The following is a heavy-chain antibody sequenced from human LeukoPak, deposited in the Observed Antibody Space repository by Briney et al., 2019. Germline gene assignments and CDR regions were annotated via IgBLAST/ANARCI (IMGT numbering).Heavy chain of an antibody. Sequence: SGGSLRLSCAASGFTFSSYGMHWVRQAPGKGLEWVAVISYDGSNKYYADSVKGRFTISRDNSKNTLYLQMNSLRAEDTAVYYCAREGSSGWYSSDYWGQGTLVTVSS. D-gene: IGHD6-19*01. V-gene: IGHV3-30*19. CDR1: GFTFSSYG. CDR2: ISYDGSNK. CDR3: AREGSSGWYSSDY. J-gene: IGHJ4*02.